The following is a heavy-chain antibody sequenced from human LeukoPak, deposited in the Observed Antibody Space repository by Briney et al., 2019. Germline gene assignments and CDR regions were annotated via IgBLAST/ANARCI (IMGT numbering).Heavy chain of an antibody. V-gene: IGHV3-74*01. Sequence: GSLRLPRAASGFTFSSYLKHWGRQAPGKGLVGVLRINSDGSSTSYADSVKGRFTISRDNAKNTLYLQMNSLRAEDTAVYYCARVKMKKATVTPGYFDYWGQGTLVTVSS. D-gene: IGHD4-17*01. CDR2: INSDGSST. J-gene: IGHJ4*02. CDR1: GFTFSSYL. CDR3: ARVKMKKATVTPGYFDY.